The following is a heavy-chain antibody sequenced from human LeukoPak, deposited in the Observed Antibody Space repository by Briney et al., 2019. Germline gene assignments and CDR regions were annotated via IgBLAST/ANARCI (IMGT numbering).Heavy chain of an antibody. CDR2: VKSKASGETT. CDR3: TLIKGWGSGSYYVDY. J-gene: IGHJ4*02. V-gene: IGHV3-15*01. CDR1: GFTISNDW. Sequence: GGSLRLSCAGVGFTISNDWMSWVRQAPGKGLKWVGRVKSKASGETTDYAAPVRGRFTISRDDSRNTLYLQMNSLKTEDTAVYYCTLIKGWGSGSYYVDYWGQGTLVTVSS. D-gene: IGHD3-10*01.